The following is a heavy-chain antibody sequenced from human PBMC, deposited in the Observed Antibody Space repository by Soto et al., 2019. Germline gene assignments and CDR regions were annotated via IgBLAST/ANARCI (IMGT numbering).Heavy chain of an antibody. V-gene: IGHV4-59*01. CDR3: ARGYCSSTICYIWDNWFDP. CDR1: GGAISSYY. J-gene: IGHJ5*02. D-gene: IGHD2-2*02. CDR2: IYYSGRT. Sequence: QVQLQESGPGLVKPSETLSLTCTVSGGAISSYYWSWIRQPPGKGLEWIGYIYYSGRTNYNPSLKRRVTISVDTYKNQFSLKLSSVTAADTAVYYCARGYCSSTICYIWDNWFDPWGQGTLVTVSS.